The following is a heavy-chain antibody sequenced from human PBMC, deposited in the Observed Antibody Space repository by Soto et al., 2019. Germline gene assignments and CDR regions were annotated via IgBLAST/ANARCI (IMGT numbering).Heavy chain of an antibody. CDR2: ISYDGSNK. CDR3: ARVRTTANDY. J-gene: IGHJ4*02. V-gene: IGHV3-30-3*01. Sequence: PGGSLRLSCAASGFTFSSYAMHWVRQAPGKGLEWVAVISYDGSNKYYADSVKGRFTISRDNSKNTLYLQMNSLRAEDTAVYYCARVRTTANDYWGQGTLVTVSS. D-gene: IGHD4-17*01. CDR1: GFTFSSYA.